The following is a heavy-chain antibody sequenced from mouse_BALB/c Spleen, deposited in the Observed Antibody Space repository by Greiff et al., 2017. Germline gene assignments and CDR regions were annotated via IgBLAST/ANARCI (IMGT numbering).Heavy chain of an antibody. J-gene: IGHJ2*01. CDR2: ISDGGSYT. CDR3: ARGNDEQCDY. V-gene: IGHV5-4*02. CDR1: GFTFSDYY. D-gene: IGHD6-1*01. Sequence: EVMLVESGGGLVKPGGSLKLSCAASGFTFSDYYMYWVRQTPEKRLEWVATISDGGSYTYYPDSVKGRFTISRDNAKNNLYLQMSSLKSEDTAMYYCARGNDEQCDYWGQGTTLTVSS.